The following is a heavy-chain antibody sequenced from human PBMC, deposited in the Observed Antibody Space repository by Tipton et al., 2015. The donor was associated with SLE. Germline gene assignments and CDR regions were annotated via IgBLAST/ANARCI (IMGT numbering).Heavy chain of an antibody. Sequence: GSLRLSCAASGLTFSISAMSWVRQAPGKGLEWVSTISTGGASTHYADSVKGRFTISRDNSKHTVYLQMNSLRAEDTAVYYGAKRPVTTATVYFDYWGQGTLVTVSS. CDR2: ISTGGAST. V-gene: IGHV3-23*01. J-gene: IGHJ4*02. CDR1: GLTFSISA. CDR3: AKRPVTTATVYFDY. D-gene: IGHD4-17*01.